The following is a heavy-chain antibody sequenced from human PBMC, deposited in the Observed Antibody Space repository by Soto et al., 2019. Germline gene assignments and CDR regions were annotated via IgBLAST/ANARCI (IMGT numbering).Heavy chain of an antibody. Sequence: SETLSLTCAVYDGSFRFYYWSWIRQPPGKGLEWIGEINHSGSTNYNPSLKSRVTISVDTSKSQFSLELSSVTAADTAVYYCARGPRSSGRRGIDYWGEGTLVTVSS. V-gene: IGHV4-34*01. J-gene: IGHJ4*02. D-gene: IGHD3-22*01. CDR1: DGSFRFYY. CDR3: ARGPRSSGRRGIDY. CDR2: INHSGST.